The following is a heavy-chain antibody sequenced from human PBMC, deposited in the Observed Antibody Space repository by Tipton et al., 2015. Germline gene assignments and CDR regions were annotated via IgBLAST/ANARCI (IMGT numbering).Heavy chain of an antibody. D-gene: IGHD3-3*01. J-gene: IGHJ4*02. CDR1: GVSVNSAGYF. CDR2: IHYPGRT. CDR3: ARTYDFTAYSPVGC. Sequence: TLSLTCTVSGVSVNSAGYFWSWIRQPPGKGLEWIGYIHYPGRTKYDPSLNSRVTISLDTSKNQFSLKLSSVPAADTAVYYCARTYDFTAYSPVGCWGQGTLVTVSS. V-gene: IGHV4-61*08.